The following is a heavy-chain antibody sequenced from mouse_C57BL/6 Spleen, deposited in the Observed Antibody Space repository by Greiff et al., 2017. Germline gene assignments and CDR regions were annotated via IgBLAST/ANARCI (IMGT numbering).Heavy chain of an antibody. CDR3: SRSYDYPLDY. V-gene: IGHV1-64*01. Sequence: QVQLQQPGAELVKPGASVKLSCKASGYNFTSYWMHWVKQRPGQGLEWIGMIHPNSGSTEYDEKFQGKATMTADTSSSTAYMQLSSLTSEAAAVYFYSRSYDYPLDYWGQGTSVTVSS. CDR1: GYNFTSYW. D-gene: IGHD2-4*01. J-gene: IGHJ4*01. CDR2: IHPNSGST.